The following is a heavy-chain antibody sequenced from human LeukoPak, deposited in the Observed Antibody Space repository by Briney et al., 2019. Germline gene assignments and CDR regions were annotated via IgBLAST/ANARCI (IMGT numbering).Heavy chain of an antibody. V-gene: IGHV3-7*03. Sequence: GESRKISAAGAGFITSRSCRSWGRQTPGKGLEWVANINQDGSQKYYVDSVKGRSTITRDNAKNSLFLQMNRLRAEDTAMYYCTRDQSWGQGTMVTVSS. J-gene: IGHJ4*02. CDR2: INQDGSQK. CDR1: GFITSRSC. CDR3: TRDQS.